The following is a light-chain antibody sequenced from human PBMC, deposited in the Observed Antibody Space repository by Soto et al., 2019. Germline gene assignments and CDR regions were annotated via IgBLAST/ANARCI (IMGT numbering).Light chain of an antibody. CDR3: GSYTSSSTLVV. J-gene: IGLJ2*01. CDR2: DVS. Sequence: SALTQPASVSGSPGQSITISCTGTSSDVGGYNYVSWYQRHPGKAPKLMIYDVSNRPSGVSNRFSGSKSGNTASLTISGLQAEDEADYYCGSYTSSSTLVVFGGGTKLTVL. V-gene: IGLV2-14*01. CDR1: SSDVGGYNY.